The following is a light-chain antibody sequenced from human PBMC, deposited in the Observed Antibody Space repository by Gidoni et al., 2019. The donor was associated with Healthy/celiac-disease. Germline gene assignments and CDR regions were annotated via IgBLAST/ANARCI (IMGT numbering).Light chain of an antibody. CDR2: AAS. V-gene: IGKV3-11*01. CDR3: QQRSNWPPMYT. Sequence: DIVLTQSPATLSLSPGERATLSCRASQSVSSYLAWYQQKPGQAPRLLIYAASNRATGIPARFSGSGSGTDFTLTISSLEPEDFAVYYCQQRSNWPPMYTFGQGTKLEIK. J-gene: IGKJ2*01. CDR1: QSVSSY.